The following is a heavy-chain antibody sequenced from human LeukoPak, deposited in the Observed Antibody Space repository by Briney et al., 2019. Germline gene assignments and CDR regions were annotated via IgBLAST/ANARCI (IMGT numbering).Heavy chain of an antibody. CDR1: GGSFSGYY. CDR2: INHSGST. V-gene: IGHV4-34*01. Sequence: SETLSLTCAVYGGSFSGYYWSWIRQPPGKGLEWIGEINHSGSTNYNPSLKSRVTISVDTSKNQFSLKLSSVTAADTAVYYCARHLSGYSSGWYWTQFRGGVSYWGQGTLVTVSS. J-gene: IGHJ4*02. CDR3: ARHLSGYSSGWYWTQFRGGVSY. D-gene: IGHD6-19*01.